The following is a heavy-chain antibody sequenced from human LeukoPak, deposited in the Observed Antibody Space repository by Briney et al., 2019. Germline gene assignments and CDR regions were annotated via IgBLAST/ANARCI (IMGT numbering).Heavy chain of an antibody. J-gene: IGHJ3*02. V-gene: IGHV3-53*01. CDR3: ARAKACSSTTCPSDI. D-gene: IGHD2-2*01. Sequence: GGSLRLSCAASGFTVSSNYMSWVRQAPGKGLEWVSVIYSGGSTYYADSVKGRFTISRDNAKNSLYLQMNDLRAEDTALYYCARAKACSSTTCPSDIWGLGTMVTVSS. CDR2: IYSGGST. CDR1: GFTVSSNY.